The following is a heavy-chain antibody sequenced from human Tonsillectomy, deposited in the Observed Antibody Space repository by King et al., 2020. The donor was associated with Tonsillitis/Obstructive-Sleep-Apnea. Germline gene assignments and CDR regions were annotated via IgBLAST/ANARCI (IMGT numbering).Heavy chain of an antibody. J-gene: IGHJ4*02. Sequence: VQLVESGGGVVRPGGSLRRSCTASGFTFVEYGMSWGRQAPGKGLEWVSGNTWKGGHTGYAASVKGRFTVSRDNAKNSLYLQMNSLRAEDTALYYCARDSGTSGYDCGYWGQGTLVTVSS. V-gene: IGHV3-20*04. CDR3: ARDSGTSGYDCGY. CDR2: NTWKGGHT. CDR1: GFTFVEYG. D-gene: IGHD5-12*01.